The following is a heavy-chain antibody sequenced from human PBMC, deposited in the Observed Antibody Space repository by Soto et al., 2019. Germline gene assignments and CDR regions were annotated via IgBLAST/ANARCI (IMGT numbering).Heavy chain of an antibody. CDR3: ARDPSYYGMDV. Sequence: ASVKVSCKASGYTFTSYAMHWVRQAPGQRLEWMGWVNAGNGNTKYSQKFQGRVTITRDTSASTAYMELSSLRSEDTAVYYWARDPSYYGMDVWGQGTTATVSS. V-gene: IGHV1-3*01. CDR2: VNAGNGNT. J-gene: IGHJ6*02. CDR1: GYTFTSYA.